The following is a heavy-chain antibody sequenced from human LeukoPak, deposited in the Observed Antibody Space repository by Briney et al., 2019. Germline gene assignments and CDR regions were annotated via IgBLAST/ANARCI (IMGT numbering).Heavy chain of an antibody. J-gene: IGHJ4*02. D-gene: IGHD2-2*01. Sequence: ASETLSLTCTVSGGSISSSSYYWGWIRQPPGKGLEWIGSIYYSGSTYYNPSLKSRVTISVDTSKNQFSLKLSSVTAADTAVYYCARVPISWVPAAYFDYWGQGTLVTVSP. CDR1: GGSISSSSYY. V-gene: IGHV4-39*07. CDR3: ARVPISWVPAAYFDY. CDR2: IYYSGST.